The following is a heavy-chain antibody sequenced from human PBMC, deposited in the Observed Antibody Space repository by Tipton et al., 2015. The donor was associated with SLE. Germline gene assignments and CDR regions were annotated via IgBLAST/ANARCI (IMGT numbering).Heavy chain of an antibody. D-gene: IGHD5-12*01. CDR2: IFYTGST. CDR3: ARGHYSGPFDS. J-gene: IGHJ4*02. V-gene: IGHV4-39*07. Sequence: TLSLTCTVSDGSIRSTNYYWGWIRQPPGKGLEWIGSIFYTGSTYYNPSLKSRVSFSIDTSKHQFSLKLNSVTAADTAVYYCARGHYSGPFDSWGQGTLVTVSS. CDR1: DGSIRSTNYY.